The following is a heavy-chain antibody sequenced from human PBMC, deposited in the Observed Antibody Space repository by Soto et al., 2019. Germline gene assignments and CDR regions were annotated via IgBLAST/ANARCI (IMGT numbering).Heavy chain of an antibody. CDR1: NETLTTYG. D-gene: IGHD6-6*01. V-gene: IGHV1-18*01. CDR3: ARDSSSSGYYYGMDV. J-gene: IGHJ6*02. CDR2: VSGYSGHS. Sequence: QVHLVQSGAEVKKPGASVKVSCKASNETLTTYGISWVRQAPGQGLEWMGWVSGYSGHSSSAQEFQDRVIMTTDTSTNIAHMELRSLTSDDSAVYFCARDSSSSGYYYGMDVWGQGTTVTVSS.